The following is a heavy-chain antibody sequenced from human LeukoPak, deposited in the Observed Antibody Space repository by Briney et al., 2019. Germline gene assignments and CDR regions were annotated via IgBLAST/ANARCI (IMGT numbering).Heavy chain of an antibody. CDR1: GGSFSGYY. Sequence: SETLSLTCAVYGGSFSGYYWSWIRQPPGKGLEWIGEINHSGSTNYNPSLKSRVTISVDTSKNQFSLKLSSVTAADTAVYYCARNRKMATIDFWFDPWAREPWSPSPQ. V-gene: IGHV4-34*01. CDR3: ARNRKMATIDFWFDP. D-gene: IGHD5-12*01. CDR2: INHSGST. J-gene: IGHJ5*02.